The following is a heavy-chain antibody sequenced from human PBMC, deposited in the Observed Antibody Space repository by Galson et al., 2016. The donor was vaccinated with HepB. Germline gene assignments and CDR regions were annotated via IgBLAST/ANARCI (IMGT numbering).Heavy chain of an antibody. V-gene: IGHV3-43*01. Sequence: SLRLSCAASGFNLDDYSMHWVRQAPGKGLEWVSLINWDGVTTDYADSVKGRFPISRDNSKNSLYLQMTSLRIEDTDLYYCPKCRQILVVTAEIDYWGQGTQVSVSS. D-gene: IGHD2-21*02. CDR1: GFNLDDYS. CDR2: INWDGVTT. CDR3: PKCRQILVVTAEIDY. J-gene: IGHJ4*02.